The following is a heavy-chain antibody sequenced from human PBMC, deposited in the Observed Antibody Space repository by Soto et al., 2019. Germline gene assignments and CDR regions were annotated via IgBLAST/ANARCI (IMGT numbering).Heavy chain of an antibody. V-gene: IGHV2-5*02. D-gene: IGHD3-16*01. J-gene: IGHJ2*01. CDR2: VFWDDDK. Sequence: QITLKESGPTLVKPTQTLTLTCTVSGFSLRTTGVGVRWIRQGPGKALDYLAIVFWDDDKYYRPPLKSRITITEATSENQVVLTLTDGAPRDTATYYCAYRRLQGATYFDLWGRGTLVTVSS. CDR3: AYRRLQGATYFDL. CDR1: GFSLRTTGVG.